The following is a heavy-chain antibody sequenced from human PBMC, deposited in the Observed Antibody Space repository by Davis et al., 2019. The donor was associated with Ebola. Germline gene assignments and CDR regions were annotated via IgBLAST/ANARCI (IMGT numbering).Heavy chain of an antibody. Sequence: ASVKVSCKASGYTFTGYYMHWVRQAPGQGLEWMGRINPNSGGTNYAQRFQGRVTMTRDTSISTAYMELSSLRSEDTAVYYCARDLGMVATKGDYWGQGTLVTVSS. CDR3: ARDLGMVATKGDY. V-gene: IGHV1-2*06. CDR1: GYTFTGYY. CDR2: INPNSGGT. J-gene: IGHJ4*02. D-gene: IGHD5-12*01.